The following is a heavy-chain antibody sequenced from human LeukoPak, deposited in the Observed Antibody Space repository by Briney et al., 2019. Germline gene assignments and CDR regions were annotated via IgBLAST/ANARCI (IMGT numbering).Heavy chain of an antibody. D-gene: IGHD6-13*01. CDR3: AKGGSSSWLFDY. V-gene: IGHV3-23*01. CDR2: ISGSGGTT. Sequence: GGSLRLSCAASGFTFSGYAMSWVRQAPGKGLEWVSGISGSGGTTYYADSVKGRFTISRDNSKNTLYLQMNSLRAEDTAVYYCAKGGSSSWLFDYWGQGTLVTVSS. CDR1: GFTFSGYA. J-gene: IGHJ4*02.